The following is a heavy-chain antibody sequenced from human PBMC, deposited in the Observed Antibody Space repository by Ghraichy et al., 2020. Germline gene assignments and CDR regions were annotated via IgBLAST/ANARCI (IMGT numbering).Heavy chain of an antibody. CDR2: IKQDGSEK. CDR1: GFTFSSYW. J-gene: IGHJ4*02. Sequence: GGSLRLSCAASGFTFSSYWMSWVRQAPGKGLEWVANIKQDGSEKYYVDSVKGRFTISRDNAKNSLYLQMNSLRAEDTAVYYCAREGSREWLLSHYLGQGTLVTVSS. D-gene: IGHD3-3*01. V-gene: IGHV3-7*01. CDR3: AREGSREWLLSHY.